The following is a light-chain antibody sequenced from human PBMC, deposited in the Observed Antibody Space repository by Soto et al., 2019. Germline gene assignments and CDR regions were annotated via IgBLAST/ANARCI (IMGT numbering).Light chain of an antibody. CDR2: GAS. CDR1: QSVSSN. Sequence: EIVMTQSPSTLSVSTGERAILSCRASQSVSSNLAWYQQKPGQAPRLLIYGASTRATGIPSRFSGSGSGTEFTLTISSLQSEDLAVYYCQQYNSWPPLTFGGGTKVEIK. CDR3: QQYNSWPPLT. J-gene: IGKJ4*01. V-gene: IGKV3-15*01.